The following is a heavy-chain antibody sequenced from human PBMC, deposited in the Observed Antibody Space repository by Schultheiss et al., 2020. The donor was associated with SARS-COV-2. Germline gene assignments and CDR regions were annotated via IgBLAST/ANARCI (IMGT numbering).Heavy chain of an antibody. CDR1: GYTFTSYG. V-gene: IGHV1-18*01. D-gene: IGHD6-19*01. Sequence: ASVKVSCKASGYTFTSYGISWVRQAPGQGLEWMGWISGYNGNTNYAQKLQGRVTMTTDTSTSTAYMELRSLRSDDTAVYYCARDLGRVAANWFDPWGQGTLVTVSS. J-gene: IGHJ5*02. CDR3: ARDLGRVAANWFDP. CDR2: ISGYNGNT.